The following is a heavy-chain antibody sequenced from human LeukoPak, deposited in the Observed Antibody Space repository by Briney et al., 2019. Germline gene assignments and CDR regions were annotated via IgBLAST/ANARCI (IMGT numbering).Heavy chain of an antibody. CDR1: GYTLTELS. D-gene: IGHD2-8*02. CDR2: FDPEDGET. V-gene: IGHV1-24*01. Sequence: ASVKVSCKVSGYTLTELSMHWVRQAPGKGLEWMGGFDPEDGETIYAQKVQGRVTMTEDTSTDTAYMELSSLRSEDTAVYYCATIVLGGNWFDPWGQGTLVTVSS. CDR3: ATIVLGGNWFDP. J-gene: IGHJ5*02.